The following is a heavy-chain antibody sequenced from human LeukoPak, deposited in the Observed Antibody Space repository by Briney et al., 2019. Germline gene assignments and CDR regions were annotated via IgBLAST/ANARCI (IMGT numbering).Heavy chain of an antibody. J-gene: IGHJ5*02. D-gene: IGHD2-15*01. V-gene: IGHV5-51*01. CDR3: ARLPYCSGGSCYSAGYNWFDP. Sequence: GESLKISCKGSGYSFTSYWIGWVRQMPGKGLEWMGIIYPGDSDTRYSPSFQGQVTISADKSISTAYLQWSSLKASDTAMYYCARLPYCSGGSCYSAGYNWFDPWGQGTLVTVSP. CDR1: GYSFTSYW. CDR2: IYPGDSDT.